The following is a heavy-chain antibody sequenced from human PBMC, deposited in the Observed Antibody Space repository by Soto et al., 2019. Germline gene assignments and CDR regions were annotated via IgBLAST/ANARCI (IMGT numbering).Heavy chain of an antibody. D-gene: IGHD2-8*01. V-gene: IGHV1-3*01. CDR3: ARDIESVTAKHFFYYYAM. CDR2: INAGNGNT. J-gene: IGHJ6*01. Sequence: ASVKVSCKASGYTFTSYAMHWVRQAPGQRLEWMGWINAGNGNTKYSQKFQGRVSMTTDTSTSTAYMELRGLTFDDTAVHYCARDIESVTAKHFFYYYAM. CDR1: GYTFTSYA.